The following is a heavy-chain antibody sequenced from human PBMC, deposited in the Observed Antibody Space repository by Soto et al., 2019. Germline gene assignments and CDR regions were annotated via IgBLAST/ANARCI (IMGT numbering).Heavy chain of an antibody. CDR2: IYYSGST. V-gene: IGHV4-59*01. D-gene: IGHD2-2*01. CDR1: GGSISSYY. Sequence: SETLSLTCTVSGGSISSYYWSWIRQPPGKGLEWIGHIYYSGSTNYNPSLKSRVTISVDTSKNQLSLKLRSVTAADTAVYYCARVESPDELLWGDNWFDPWGQGTLVTVS. J-gene: IGHJ5*02. CDR3: ARVESPDELLWGDNWFDP.